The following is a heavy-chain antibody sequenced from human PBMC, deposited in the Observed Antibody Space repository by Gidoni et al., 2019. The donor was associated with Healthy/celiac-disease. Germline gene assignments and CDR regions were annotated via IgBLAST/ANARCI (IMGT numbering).Heavy chain of an antibody. Sequence: EVQLVESGGGLVQPGGSLRLSCAAPGFTVSSNYMSWVRQAPGKGLEWVSVIYSGGSTYYADSVKGRFTISRDNSKNTLYLQMNSLRAEDTAVYYCARAPVISTDWFDPWGQGTLVTVSS. CDR3: ARAPVISTDWFDP. CDR2: IYSGGST. D-gene: IGHD2-2*01. V-gene: IGHV3-66*01. CDR1: GFTVSSNY. J-gene: IGHJ5*02.